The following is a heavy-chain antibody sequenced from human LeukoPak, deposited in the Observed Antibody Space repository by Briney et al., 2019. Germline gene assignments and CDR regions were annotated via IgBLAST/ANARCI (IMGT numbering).Heavy chain of an antibody. Sequence: SQTLSLTCTVSGGSISSGGYYWSWIRQPPGKGLEWIGYIYHSGSTYYNPSLKSRVTISVDRSKNQFSLKLSSVTAADTAVYYCASRYEDLDAFDIWGQGTVVTVSS. CDR1: GGSISSGGYY. J-gene: IGHJ3*02. CDR3: ASRYEDLDAFDI. CDR2: IYHSGST. V-gene: IGHV4-30-2*01. D-gene: IGHD5-12*01.